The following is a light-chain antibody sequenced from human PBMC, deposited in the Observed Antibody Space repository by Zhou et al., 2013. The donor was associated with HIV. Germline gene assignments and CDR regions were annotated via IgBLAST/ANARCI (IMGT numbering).Light chain of an antibody. CDR1: QSISSW. CDR2: KAS. Sequence: DIQMTQSPSTLSASVGDRVTITCRASQSISSWLAWYQQEPGKAPKLLIYKASSLESGVPSRFSGSGSGTEFTLTISSLQPDDFATYYCQQADTFGQGTKMEIK. J-gene: IGKJ2*01. CDR3: QQADT. V-gene: IGKV1-5*03.